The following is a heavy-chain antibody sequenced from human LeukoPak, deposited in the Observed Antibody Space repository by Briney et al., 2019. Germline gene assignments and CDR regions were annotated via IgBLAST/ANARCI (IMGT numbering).Heavy chain of an antibody. CDR1: GYTFTGYY. V-gene: IGHV1-2*02. D-gene: IGHD3-22*01. CDR2: INPKSGVT. J-gene: IGHJ4*02. Sequence: EASVKVSCKASGYTFTGYYMHWVRQAPGQGLEWMGWINPKSGVTNYAQKCQGRVTMTRDPSIRPAYMELSRMRSDDTAVYYCATEGNYYDSSGYYYPPYYFDYWGQGTLVTVSS. CDR3: ATEGNYYDSSGYYYPPYYFDY.